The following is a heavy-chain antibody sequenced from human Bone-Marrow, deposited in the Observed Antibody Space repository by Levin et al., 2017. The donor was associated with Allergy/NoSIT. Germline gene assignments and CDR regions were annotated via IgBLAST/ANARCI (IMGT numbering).Heavy chain of an antibody. CDR2: IYPGDSDT. CDR1: GSSFTSYW. V-gene: IGHV5-51*01. J-gene: IGHJ4*02. Sequence: GGSLRLSCKGSGSSFTSYWIGWVRQMPGKGLEWMWIIYPGDSDTRYRPSFQGQVTISADKAISTAYLQWISLKASDTAMYYCARFYNAWGGVVEYWGQGTLVTVSS. D-gene: IGHD3-16*01. CDR3: ARFYNAWGGVVEY.